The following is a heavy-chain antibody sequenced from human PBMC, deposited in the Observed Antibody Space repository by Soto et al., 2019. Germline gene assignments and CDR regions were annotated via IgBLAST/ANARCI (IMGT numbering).Heavy chain of an antibody. CDR2: INPSGGST. CDR3: ARDLRGYYDSSGSYPEYFDY. J-gene: IGHJ4*02. D-gene: IGHD3-22*01. Sequence: ASVKVSCKASGYTFTSYYMHWVRQAPGQGLEWMGIINPSGGSTSYAQKFQGRVTMTRDTSTSTVYMELSSLRSEDTAVYYCARDLRGYYDSSGSYPEYFDYWGQGTLVTVSS. CDR1: GYTFTSYY. V-gene: IGHV1-46*01.